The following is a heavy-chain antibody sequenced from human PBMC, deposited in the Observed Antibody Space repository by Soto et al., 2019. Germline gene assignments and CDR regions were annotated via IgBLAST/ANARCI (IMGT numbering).Heavy chain of an antibody. CDR2: ISYDGSNK. Sequence: QVQLVESGGGVVQPGSSLRLSCAASGFTFSSYAMHWVRQAPGKWLERVAVISYDGSNKYYADSVKGRFTISRDNSKHPLYLQMNCLSAEDTAVYYCARALEAGDYYYYGMDVWGQGTTVTVSS. J-gene: IGHJ6*02. CDR1: GFTFSSYA. D-gene: IGHD6-19*01. V-gene: IGHV3-30-3*01. CDR3: ARALEAGDYYYYGMDV.